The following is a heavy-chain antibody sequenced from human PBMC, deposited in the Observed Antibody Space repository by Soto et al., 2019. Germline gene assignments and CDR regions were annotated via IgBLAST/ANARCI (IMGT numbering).Heavy chain of an antibody. CDR2: ISYDGSNK. CDR1: GFTFSSYG. D-gene: IGHD6-19*01. Sequence: QVQLVESGGGVVQPGRSLRLSCAASGFTFSSYGMHWVRQAPGKGLEWVAVISYDGSNKYYADSVKGRFTISRDNSKNTLYLQMNSLRAEDTAVYYCAKDQSNSGWAVAGPGLRYWGKGTRSPSPQ. V-gene: IGHV3-30*18. J-gene: IGHJ4*02. CDR3: AKDQSNSGWAVAGPGLRY.